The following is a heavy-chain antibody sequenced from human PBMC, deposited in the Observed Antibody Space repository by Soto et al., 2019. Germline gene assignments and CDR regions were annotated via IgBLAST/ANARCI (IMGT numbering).Heavy chain of an antibody. J-gene: IGHJ6*02. D-gene: IGHD4-17*01. V-gene: IGHV4-39*07. CDR3: ARELYGDYTLYYYYGMDV. CDR2: IYYDGST. Sequence: SETLSLTCSVSGGSISNRNYYWAWFRHPPGKGLEWIGNIYYDGSTYYHPSLKSRVTMSVDTSKNQFSLKLSSVTAADTAVYYCARELYGDYTLYYYYGMDVWGQGTTLTF. CDR1: GGSISNRNYY.